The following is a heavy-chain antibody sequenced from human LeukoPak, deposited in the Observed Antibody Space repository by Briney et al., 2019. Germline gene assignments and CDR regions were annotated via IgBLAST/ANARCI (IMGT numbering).Heavy chain of an antibody. CDR3: AASSSGWSD. CDR1: GFTFSSYA. J-gene: IGHJ4*02. V-gene: IGHV3-23*01. Sequence: GGSLRLSCAASGFTFSSYAKSWVRQAPGKGLEWVSAISGSGDNTYYADSVKGRFTISRDNSKNTLYLQMNSLRAEDTAVYYCAASSSGWSDWGQGTLVTVSS. CDR2: ISGSGDNT. D-gene: IGHD6-19*01.